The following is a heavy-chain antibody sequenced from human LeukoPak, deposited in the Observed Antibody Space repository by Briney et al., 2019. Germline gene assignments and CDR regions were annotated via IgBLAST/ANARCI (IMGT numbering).Heavy chain of an antibody. CDR3: ATDLHFGYCTATSCANY. CDR1: GFTFISSW. Sequence: PGGSLRLSCAASGFTFISSWMTWVRQAPGKGLEWVGRIRRTPDGGATDYASPVKGRFTISRDDSKNTLYLQMSSLRTEDTAVYYCATDLHFGYCTATSCANYWGQGTLVTVSS. V-gene: IGHV3-15*01. J-gene: IGHJ4*02. D-gene: IGHD2-2*03. CDR2: IRRTPDGGAT.